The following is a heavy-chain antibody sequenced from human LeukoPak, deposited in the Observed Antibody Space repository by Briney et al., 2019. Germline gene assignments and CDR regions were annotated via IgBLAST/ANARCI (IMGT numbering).Heavy chain of an antibody. D-gene: IGHD1-1*01. V-gene: IGHV4-59*08. J-gene: IGHJ4*02. CDR3: ARRAGRYHFDY. Sequence: SETLSLTCTVSGGSISSYYWSWIRQPPGKGLEWIGYIYYSGSTNYNPSLKSRVTISVDTSKNQFSLKLSSVTAADTAVYYCARRAGRYHFDYWGQGTLVTVSS. CDR2: IYYSGST. CDR1: GGSISSYY.